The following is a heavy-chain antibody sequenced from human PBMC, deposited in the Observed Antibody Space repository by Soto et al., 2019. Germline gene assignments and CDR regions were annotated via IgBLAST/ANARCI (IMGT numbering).Heavy chain of an antibody. V-gene: IGHV3-74*01. Sequence: PGGSLRLSCAASGFTFGSYWMHWVRQAPGKGLVWVSRINSDGSSTSYADSVKGRFTISRDNAKNTLYLQMNSLRAEDTAVYYCARDNGVTSLRYFDWLSRSPYGMDVWGQGTTVTVSS. CDR1: GFTFGSYW. D-gene: IGHD3-9*01. CDR2: INSDGSST. CDR3: ARDNGVTSLRYFDWLSRSPYGMDV. J-gene: IGHJ6*02.